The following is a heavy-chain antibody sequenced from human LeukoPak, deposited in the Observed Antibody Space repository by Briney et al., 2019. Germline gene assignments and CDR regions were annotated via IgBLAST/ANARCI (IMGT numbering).Heavy chain of an antibody. J-gene: IGHJ4*02. CDR2: IKSDGITI. CDR3: LRDLNWSLDQ. Sequence: GGSLRLSCTVSGFTFGDYAINWVRQAPGKGLVWVSRIKSDGITITYADSVKGRFTISRDNAKNTLYLQMNSLRAEDTAVYYCLRDLNWSLDQWGQGTLVTVSS. V-gene: IGHV3-74*01. D-gene: IGHD1-20*01. CDR1: GFTFGDYA.